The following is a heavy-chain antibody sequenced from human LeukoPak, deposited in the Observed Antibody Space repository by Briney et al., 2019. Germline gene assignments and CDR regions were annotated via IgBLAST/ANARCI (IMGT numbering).Heavy chain of an antibody. CDR1: GYSINSGYY. J-gene: IGHJ3*02. CDR2: IYHSGST. V-gene: IGHV4-38-2*02. CDR3: ARLKRGDAFDI. Sequence: SETLSLTCTVSGYSINSGYYWGWIRQPPGKGLEWIAIIYHSGSTYYNPSLKSRVTISVDTSKNQFSLNLSSVTAADTAVYYCARLKRGDAFDIWGQGTMVTVSS.